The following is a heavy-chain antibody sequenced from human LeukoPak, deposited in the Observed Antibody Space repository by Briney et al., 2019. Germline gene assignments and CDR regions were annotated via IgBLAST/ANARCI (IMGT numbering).Heavy chain of an antibody. Sequence: ASVKVSCKASGYTFTSYPISWVRQAPGQGLEWMGWITTYNGNTNYAQKLQGRVTMTTDTSTSTAYMEVRRLRSDDTAVYYCARDRTHDYGDYSFYWGQGTLVSVSS. V-gene: IGHV1-18*01. CDR3: ARDRTHDYGDYSFY. D-gene: IGHD4-17*01. CDR2: ITTYNGNT. J-gene: IGHJ4*02. CDR1: GYTFTSYP.